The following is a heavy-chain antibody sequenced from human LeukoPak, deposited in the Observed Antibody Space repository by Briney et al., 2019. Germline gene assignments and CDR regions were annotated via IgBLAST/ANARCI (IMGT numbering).Heavy chain of an antibody. CDR1: GFIFSDHY. Sequence: GGSLRLSCAASGFIFSDHYMDWVRQAPGKGPEWVGRSRNKAKSYTTEYAASVKGRFTISREDSKNSLYLQMNSLKTEDTAVYYCARVTTIFDYYYHYWGQGTLVTVSS. CDR3: ARVTTIFDYYYHY. J-gene: IGHJ4*02. D-gene: IGHD4-11*01. V-gene: IGHV3-72*01. CDR2: SRNKAKSYTT.